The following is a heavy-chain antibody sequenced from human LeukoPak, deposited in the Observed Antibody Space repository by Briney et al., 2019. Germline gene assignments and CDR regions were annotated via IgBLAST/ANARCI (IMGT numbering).Heavy chain of an antibody. CDR3: AEDFGGSYLDY. D-gene: IGHD1-26*01. Sequence: GRSLRLSCAASGFTFSSYGMHWVRQAPGKGLEWVAVISYDGSNKYYADSVKGRFTISRDNSKNTLYLQMNSLRAEDTAVYYCAEDFGGSYLDYWGQGTLVTVSS. CDR1: GFTFSSYG. V-gene: IGHV3-30*18. J-gene: IGHJ4*02. CDR2: ISYDGSNK.